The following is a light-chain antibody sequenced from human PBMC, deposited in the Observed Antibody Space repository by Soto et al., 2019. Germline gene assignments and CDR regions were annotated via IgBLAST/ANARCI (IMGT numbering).Light chain of an antibody. J-gene: IGLJ1*01. Sequence: QSALTQPPSVSGAPGQRVTISCTGSSSNIGAGYDVHWYQQLPGTAPKLLIYSNSNRPSWVPDRFSGSKSGTSASLAITGLQAEDEADYYCQSYDSSLSGFYVFGTGTKLTVL. CDR1: SSNIGAGYD. CDR2: SNS. V-gene: IGLV1-40*01. CDR3: QSYDSSLSGFYV.